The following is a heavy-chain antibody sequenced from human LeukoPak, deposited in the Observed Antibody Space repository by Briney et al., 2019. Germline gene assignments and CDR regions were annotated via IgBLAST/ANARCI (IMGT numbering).Heavy chain of an antibody. V-gene: IGHV4-34*01. J-gene: IGHJ4*02. Sequence: SETLSLTCAVYGGSFSGYYWSWLRQPPGKGLEWIGEINHSGSTNYNPSLKSRVTISVDTSKNQLSLKLSSVTAADTAVYYCARLRGRRYYYDSSGYRTTYFDYWGQGTLVTVSS. CDR3: ARLRGRRYYYDSSGYRTTYFDY. CDR1: GGSFSGYY. CDR2: INHSGST. D-gene: IGHD3-22*01.